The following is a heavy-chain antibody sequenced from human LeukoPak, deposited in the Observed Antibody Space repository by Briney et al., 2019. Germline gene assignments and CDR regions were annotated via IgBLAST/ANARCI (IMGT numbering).Heavy chain of an antibody. Sequence: PSETLSLTCTVSGGSISSYYWSWIRQPPGKGLEWIGYIYYSGSTNYNPSLKSRVTISVDTSKNQFSLKLSSVTAADTAVYYCARHGPVHGAFDIWGQGTMVTVSS. CDR1: GGSISSYY. V-gene: IGHV4-59*08. J-gene: IGHJ3*02. CDR2: IYYSGST. D-gene: IGHD4-17*01. CDR3: ARHGPVHGAFDI.